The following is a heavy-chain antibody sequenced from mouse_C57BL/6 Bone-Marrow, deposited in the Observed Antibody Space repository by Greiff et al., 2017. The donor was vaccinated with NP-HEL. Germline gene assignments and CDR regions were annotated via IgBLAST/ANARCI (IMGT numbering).Heavy chain of an antibody. CDR3: TSSTVVATAHWYFDV. D-gene: IGHD1-1*01. Sequence: VQLQQSGAELVRPGASVTLSCQASGYTFTDYEMHWVKQTPVHGLEWIGAIDPETGGTAYNQKFKGKAILTADKSSSTAYMELRSLTSEDSAVYYCTSSTVVATAHWYFDVWGTGTTVTVSS. V-gene: IGHV1-15*01. CDR2: IDPETGGT. J-gene: IGHJ1*03. CDR1: GYTFTDYE.